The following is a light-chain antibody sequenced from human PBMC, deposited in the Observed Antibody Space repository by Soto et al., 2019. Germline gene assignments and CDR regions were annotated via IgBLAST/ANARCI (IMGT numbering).Light chain of an antibody. CDR3: SSYISSTTLI. CDR2: DVS. J-gene: IGLJ2*01. Sequence: QSALAQPASVSGSPGQSITISCTGSSSDVGGYNYVSWYQQHPGEAPKLMIYDVSNRPSGVSDRFSGSKSGNTASLTVSGLQAEDEADYYCSSYISSTTLIFGGGTKVTVL. V-gene: IGLV2-14*01. CDR1: SSDVGGYNY.